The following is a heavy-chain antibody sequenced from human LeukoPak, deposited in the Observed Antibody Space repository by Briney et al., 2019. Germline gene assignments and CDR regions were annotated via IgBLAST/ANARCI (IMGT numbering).Heavy chain of an antibody. CDR1: GFTFNTYT. CDR3: ARSLSGSFYDASDS. J-gene: IGHJ4*02. CDR2: ISGSSGII. D-gene: IGHD3-10*01. Sequence: GGSLRLSCAASGFTFNTYTMNWVRQAPGKGLEWVSYISGSSGIIDYADSVRGRFTISRDNSKNTLYLEMNSLRAEDTAVYYCARSLSGSFYDASDSWGQGSLVTVSS. V-gene: IGHV3-48*01.